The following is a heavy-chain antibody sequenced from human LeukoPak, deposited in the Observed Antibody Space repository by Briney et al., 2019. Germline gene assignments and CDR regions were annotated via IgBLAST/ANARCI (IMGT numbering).Heavy chain of an antibody. D-gene: IGHD6-6*01. CDR1: GFTFSTYS. Sequence: GSLRLSCAASGFTFSTYSMNWVRQAPGKGLEWVSYITRSSSAIYYADSVKGRFTISRDNAKNSLYLQMNNLRDEDTAVYYCARGDIAARPPGYWGQGTLVTVSS. J-gene: IGHJ4*02. CDR3: ARGDIAARPPGY. V-gene: IGHV3-48*02. CDR2: ITRSSSAI.